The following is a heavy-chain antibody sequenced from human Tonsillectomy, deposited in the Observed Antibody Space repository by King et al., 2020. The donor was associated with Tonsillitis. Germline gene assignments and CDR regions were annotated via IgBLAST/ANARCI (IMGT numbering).Heavy chain of an antibody. D-gene: IGHD3-16*02. Sequence: QLQESGPGLVKPSQTLSLPCTVSGGSINSGDYYWSWIRQPPGKGLEWIGYIYYSGSTYYNPSLKSRVTISVDTSKNQFPLKLSSVTAPDTAVYYCARDYDYVWGSYRNDDAFDIWGQGTMVTVSS. CDR3: ARDYDYVWGSYRNDDAFDI. J-gene: IGHJ3*02. CDR2: IYYSGST. V-gene: IGHV4-30-4*01. CDR1: GGSINSGDYY.